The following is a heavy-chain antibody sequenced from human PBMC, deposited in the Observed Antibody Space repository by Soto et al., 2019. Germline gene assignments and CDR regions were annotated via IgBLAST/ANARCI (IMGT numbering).Heavy chain of an antibody. V-gene: IGHV3-48*03. J-gene: IGHJ4*02. CDR2: IDSSGRGI. CDR3: ARESEDLTSNFDY. Sequence: GGSLRLSCVVSGFTFSDYEMNWVRQAPGKGLEWVSYIDSSGRGIYHADSMKGRFTTFRDNAKNSVYLEMNSLSAEDTAVYYCARESEDLTSNFDYWGQGTLVTVSS. CDR1: GFTFSDYE.